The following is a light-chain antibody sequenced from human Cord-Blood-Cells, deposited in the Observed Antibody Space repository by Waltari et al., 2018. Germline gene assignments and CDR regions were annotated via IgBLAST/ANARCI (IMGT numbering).Light chain of an antibody. V-gene: IGLV2-14*01. CDR2: DIS. Sequence: QSALPQPASVSGSPGQSITISCTETSSDVGVYNYLSWYQRHPGKAPELMIYDISTRPSGVSNRCSGSKSGNTASLTISGLQAEDEADYYCSSYTSSSTVVFGGGTKLTVL. CDR1: SSDVGVYNY. J-gene: IGLJ2*01. CDR3: SSYTSSSTVV.